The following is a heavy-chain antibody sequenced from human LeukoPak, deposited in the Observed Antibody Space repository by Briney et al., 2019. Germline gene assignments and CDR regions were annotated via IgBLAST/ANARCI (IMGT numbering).Heavy chain of an antibody. CDR3: ARGYIAAAQGNWFDP. J-gene: IGHJ5*02. CDR2: ICSSSSYI. Sequence: GGSLRLSCAASGFTFSSYSMNWVRQAPGKGLEWVSSICSSSSYIYYADSVKGRFTISRDNAKNSLYLQMNSLRAEDTAVYYCARGYIAAAQGNWFDPWGQGTLVTVSS. V-gene: IGHV3-21*01. D-gene: IGHD6-13*01. CDR1: GFTFSSYS.